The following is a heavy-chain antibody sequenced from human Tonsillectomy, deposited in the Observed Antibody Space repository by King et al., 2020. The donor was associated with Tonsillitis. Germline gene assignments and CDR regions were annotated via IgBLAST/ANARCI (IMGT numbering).Heavy chain of an antibody. CDR2: IRSKANSYAT. D-gene: IGHD4-17*01. CDR3: TRGGDYDSGYYYGMDV. CDR1: GFTFSGAA. Sequence: DVQLVESGGGLVQPGGSLTLSCAASGFTFSGAAMHWVRQASGKGLEWVGLIRSKANSYATVYAASLNGRFTVSRDDSKKTAYLQVNSLKTEDTAVYYCTRGGDYDSGYYYGMDVWGQGTTVTVSS. V-gene: IGHV3-73*02. J-gene: IGHJ6*02.